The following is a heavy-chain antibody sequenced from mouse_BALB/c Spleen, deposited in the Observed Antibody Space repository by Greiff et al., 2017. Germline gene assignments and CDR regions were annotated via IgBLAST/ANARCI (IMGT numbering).Heavy chain of an antibody. J-gene: IGHJ1*01. Sequence: EVKLQESGAELVRPGALVKLSCKASGFNIKDTYMHWVKQRPEQGLEWIGRIDPANGNTKYDPKFQGKATITADTSSNTAYLQLSSLTSEDTAVYYCARRAEVRWYFDVWGAGTTVTVSS. CDR2: IDPANGNT. CDR3: ARRAEVRWYFDV. D-gene: IGHD2-14*01. CDR1: GFNIKDTY. V-gene: IGHV14-3*02.